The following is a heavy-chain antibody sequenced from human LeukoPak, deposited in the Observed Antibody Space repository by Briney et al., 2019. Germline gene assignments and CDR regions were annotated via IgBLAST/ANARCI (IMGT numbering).Heavy chain of an antibody. CDR3: MRVGYIDEGIDY. Sequence: GGSLRLSCAASGFTFSSYSMNWVRQAPGKGLEWVANIKQDGSKKSYVDSVKGRFTISRDNAKNSLYLQMDSLRAEDTAIYYCMRVGYIDEGIDYWGQGTLVTVSS. J-gene: IGHJ4*02. CDR2: IKQDGSKK. D-gene: IGHD5-24*01. V-gene: IGHV3-7*04. CDR1: GFTFSSYS.